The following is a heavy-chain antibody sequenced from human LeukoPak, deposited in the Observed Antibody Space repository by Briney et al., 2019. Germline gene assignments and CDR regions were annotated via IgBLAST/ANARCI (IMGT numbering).Heavy chain of an antibody. D-gene: IGHD3-22*01. CDR1: GYTFTSYY. Sequence: ASVKVSCKASGYTFTSYYIHWVRQAPGQGLEWMGIINPSGGSTSYAQKFQGRVTMTRDTSISTAYMELSRLRSDDTAVYYCARGYYYDSSGYWAGLWIDYWGQGTLVTVSS. V-gene: IGHV1-46*01. CDR3: ARGYYYDSSGYWAGLWIDY. J-gene: IGHJ4*02. CDR2: INPSGGST.